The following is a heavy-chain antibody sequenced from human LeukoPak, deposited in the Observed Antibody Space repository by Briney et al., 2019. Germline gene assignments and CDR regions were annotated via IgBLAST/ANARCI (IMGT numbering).Heavy chain of an antibody. Sequence: GGSLRLSCAASGFTFSSYSMNWVRQAPGKGLEWVSYISSSSSTIYYADSVKGRFTISRDNAKNSLYLQMNSLRAEDTAVYYCARDNDFWSGTKYGMDVWGQGTTVTASS. D-gene: IGHD3-3*01. CDR3: ARDNDFWSGTKYGMDV. J-gene: IGHJ6*02. V-gene: IGHV3-48*01. CDR1: GFTFSSYS. CDR2: ISSSSSTI.